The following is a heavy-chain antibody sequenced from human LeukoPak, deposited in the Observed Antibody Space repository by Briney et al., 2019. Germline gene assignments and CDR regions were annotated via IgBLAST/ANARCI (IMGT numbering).Heavy chain of an antibody. CDR1: GFTFSSFW. D-gene: IGHD2-2*01. Sequence: PGGSLRLSCAASGFTFSSFWKSWVRQAPGKGLEWVASIKQDGSEKNYVDSVKGRFTISRDNAKNSLYLQMNSLRAEDTAVYYCARRAPHQLPYSDACDVWGQGTLVTVSS. CDR3: ARRAPHQLPYSDACDV. V-gene: IGHV3-7*01. CDR2: IKQDGSEK. J-gene: IGHJ4*02.